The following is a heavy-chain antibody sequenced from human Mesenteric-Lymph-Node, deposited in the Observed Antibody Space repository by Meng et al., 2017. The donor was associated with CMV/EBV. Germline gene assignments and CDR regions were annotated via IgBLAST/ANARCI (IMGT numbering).Heavy chain of an antibody. CDR1: GYTFTSYY. CDR2: INPSGGST. J-gene: IGHJ6*02. CDR3: ARDDDYYGMDV. Sequence: ASVKVSCKASGYTFTSYYMHWVRQAPGQGLEWMGIINPSGGSTSYAQKFQGRVTMTRDTSTSTAYMELRSLRSDDTAVYYCARDDDYYGMDVWGQGTTVTVSS. V-gene: IGHV1-46*01.